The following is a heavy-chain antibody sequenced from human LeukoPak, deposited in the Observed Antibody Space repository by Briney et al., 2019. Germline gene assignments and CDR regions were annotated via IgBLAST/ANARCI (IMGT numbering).Heavy chain of an antibody. CDR1: GFTFDDYA. V-gene: IGHV3-9*01. CDR2: ITWHSGTI. D-gene: IGHD6-19*01. CDR3: AKDSSGWFLYYFQY. J-gene: IGHJ1*01. Sequence: GGSLRLACAASGFTFDDYARHWVRQAPGKGLEWVSGITWHSGTIGYADSVKGRFTISRDNAKNSLYLQMNSLRAEATALYYCAKDSSGWFLYYFQYWGQGTLVTVSS.